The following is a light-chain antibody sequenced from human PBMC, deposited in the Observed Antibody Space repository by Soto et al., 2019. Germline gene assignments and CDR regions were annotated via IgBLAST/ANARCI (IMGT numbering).Light chain of an antibody. CDR1: SSNSGSNY. Sequence: QSVLTQPPSASGTPGQRVPISCSGSSSNSGSNYVYWYQQLPGTAPKLLIYRNNQRPSGVPDRFSGSKSGTSASLAISGLRSEDEADYYCAAWDDSLSGLVFGGGTKVTVL. CDR3: AAWDDSLSGLV. V-gene: IGLV1-47*01. J-gene: IGLJ2*01. CDR2: RNN.